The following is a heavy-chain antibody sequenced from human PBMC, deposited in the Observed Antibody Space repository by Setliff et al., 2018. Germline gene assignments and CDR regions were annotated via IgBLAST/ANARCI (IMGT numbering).Heavy chain of an antibody. J-gene: IGHJ5*02. CDR2: ITVSGHTT. V-gene: IGHV3-23*01. Sequence: LRLSCAASAFTFNKYAVTWLRQAPGKGLEWVSSITVSGHTTYADSVEGRFSISRDNSRNTLYLQVNSLRAEDTASYFCSRDPNGDYVGAFDPWGQGILVTVSS. D-gene: IGHD4-17*01. CDR3: SRDPNGDYVGAFDP. CDR1: AFTFNKYA.